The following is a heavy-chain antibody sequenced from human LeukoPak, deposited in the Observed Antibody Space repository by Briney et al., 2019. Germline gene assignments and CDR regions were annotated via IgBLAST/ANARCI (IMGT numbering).Heavy chain of an antibody. CDR1: GGSISTYY. CDR3: ARVGRYQLAY. V-gene: IGHV4-59*01. CDR2: IYYSGNT. D-gene: IGHD3-16*02. Sequence: SETLSLTCTVSGGSISTYYWSWIRQPPGKGLEWIGYIYYSGNTNYNPSLKSRATISVDTSKNQFSLKLNSVTAADTAVYYCARVGRYQLAYWGQGTLVTVSS. J-gene: IGHJ4*02.